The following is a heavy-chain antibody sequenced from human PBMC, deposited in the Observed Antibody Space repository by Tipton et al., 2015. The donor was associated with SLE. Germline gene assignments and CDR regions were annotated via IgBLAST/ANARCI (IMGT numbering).Heavy chain of an antibody. CDR2: IYHSGST. D-gene: IGHD6-13*01. CDR3: ARGGGAAGTGVDY. V-gene: IGHV4-38-2*01. J-gene: IGHJ4*02. Sequence: TLSLTCDVSGYSISSGYYWGWIRQPPGKGLEWIGSIYHSGSTYYNPSLKSRVTISVDTSKNQFSLKLSSVTAADTAVYYCARGGGAAGTGVDYWGQGTLVTVSS. CDR1: GYSISSGYY.